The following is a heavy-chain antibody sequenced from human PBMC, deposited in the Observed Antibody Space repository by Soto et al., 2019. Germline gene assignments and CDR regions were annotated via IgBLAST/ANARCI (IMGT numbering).Heavy chain of an antibody. CDR3: ARGSTDSYPGSRIFDF. CDR1: GITFLSRA. D-gene: IGHD3-10*01. J-gene: IGHJ4*02. Sequence: HPWGSLRLSCVASGITFLSRAMSLFGHSPWEGLEWVSTITDTGGDTKYADSVRGRFTMSRDNSKKTLYLQMNSLRVEDSALYYCARGSTDSYPGSRIFDFWGRGTLVTVSS. CDR2: ITDTGGDT. V-gene: IGHV3-23*01.